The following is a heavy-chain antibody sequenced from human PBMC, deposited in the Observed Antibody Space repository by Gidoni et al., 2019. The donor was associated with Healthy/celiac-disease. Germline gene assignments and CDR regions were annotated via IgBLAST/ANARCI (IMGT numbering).Heavy chain of an antibody. Sequence: EVTLVESGGGLVQPGGSLQLSCGASGFTFSGSAMHWVRQASGKGLEGVSRIRSKANSYTTAYAASVKGRFTISRDDSKNTAYLQMNSLKTEDTAVYYCTRLYGDQPYYFDYWGQGTLVTVSS. CDR1: GFTFSGSA. J-gene: IGHJ4*02. CDR3: TRLYGDQPYYFDY. CDR2: IRSKANSYTT. V-gene: IGHV3-73*01. D-gene: IGHD4-17*01.